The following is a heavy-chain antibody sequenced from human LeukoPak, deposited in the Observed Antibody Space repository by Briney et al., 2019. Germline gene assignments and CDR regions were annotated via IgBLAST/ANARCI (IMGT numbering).Heavy chain of an antibody. D-gene: IGHD3-22*01. CDR1: GGSISSYY. J-gene: IGHJ4*02. V-gene: IGHV4-4*07. CDR2: IYTSGST. CDR3: TRDLYYYDRSGPFDY. Sequence: SETLSLTCTVSGGSISSYYWSWIRQPAGKGLEWIGRIYTSGSTNYNPSLKSRVTMSVDTSKNQFSLKLSSVTAADTAVYYCTRDLYYYDRSGPFDYWGQGTLVTVAS.